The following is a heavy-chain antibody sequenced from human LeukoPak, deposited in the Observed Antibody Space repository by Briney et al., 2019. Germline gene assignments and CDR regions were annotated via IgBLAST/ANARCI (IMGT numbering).Heavy chain of an antibody. CDR3: ARPYSRNWYAELDY. V-gene: IGHV4-59*08. J-gene: IGHJ4*02. Sequence: SETLSLTCTVSGVSISTNYWSWIRQPPGKGLEWIGYIYSRGSTKYNPSLKSRVTISVDTSKNQFSLKLTSVTAADTALYFCARPYSRNWYAELDYWGQGALVTVSS. CDR1: GVSISTNY. CDR2: IYSRGST. D-gene: IGHD6-13*01.